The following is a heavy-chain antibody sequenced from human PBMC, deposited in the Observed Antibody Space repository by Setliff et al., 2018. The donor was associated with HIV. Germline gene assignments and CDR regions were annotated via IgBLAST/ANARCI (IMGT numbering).Heavy chain of an antibody. V-gene: IGHV3-7*01. D-gene: IGHD6-13*01. Sequence: GSLRLSCAASGFTFSSNWMGWVRQAPGKGLQWVANIKQDGSETYYADSVKGRFTISRDNAKNSLYLQMNSLRAEDTAVYYCARSRAAGFDYWGQGTLVTVSS. CDR1: GFTFSSNW. J-gene: IGHJ4*02. CDR2: IKQDGSET. CDR3: ARSRAAGFDY.